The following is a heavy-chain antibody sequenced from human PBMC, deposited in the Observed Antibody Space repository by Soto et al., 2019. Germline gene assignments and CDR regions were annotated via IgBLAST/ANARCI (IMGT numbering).Heavy chain of an antibody. CDR3: ARPSGPGGTFEI. V-gene: IGHV3-64*01. Sequence: EVQLVESGGGLVQPGGSLRLSCAASGFTFSSYAMHWVRQAPGKGLEYVSAISSNGGSTYYATSVKGRFTISRDISKSSSYLQMGSLRAENMAVYYCARPSGPGGTFEIWGQGKMVTVAS. D-gene: IGHD3-10*01. CDR2: ISSNGGST. CDR1: GFTFSSYA. J-gene: IGHJ3*02.